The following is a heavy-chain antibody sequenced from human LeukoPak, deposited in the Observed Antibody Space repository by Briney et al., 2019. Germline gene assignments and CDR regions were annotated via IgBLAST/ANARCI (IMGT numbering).Heavy chain of an antibody. D-gene: IGHD5-18*01. Sequence: ASVKVSCKASGYTFTSHFMHWVGQPPGQGLAWMGIINPRGGSTSYTQKVQGRVTMTRETSTSKVYMQLSSLISEDTAVYYCARNQNEPWSYWGQGTLVTVSS. J-gene: IGHJ4*02. CDR1: GYTFTSHF. V-gene: IGHV1-46*01. CDR3: ARNQNEPWSY. CDR2: INPRGGST.